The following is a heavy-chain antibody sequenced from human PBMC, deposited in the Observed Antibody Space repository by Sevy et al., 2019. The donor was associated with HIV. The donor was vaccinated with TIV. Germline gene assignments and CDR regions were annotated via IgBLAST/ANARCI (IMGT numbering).Heavy chain of an antibody. V-gene: IGHV3-23*01. CDR3: AKALNPALESMLEVNLRTLKGFDV. D-gene: IGHD3-22*01. Sequence: GGSLRLSCAVSGFTFSSYGMSWVRQAPGKGLEWVSSISGSGGITYYADSVKGRFTFSRDNSQNTLHLQMSSLRADDTAVYYCAKALNPALESMLEVNLRTLKGFDVWGQGTVVTVSS. CDR2: ISGSGGIT. CDR1: GFTFSSYG. J-gene: IGHJ3*01.